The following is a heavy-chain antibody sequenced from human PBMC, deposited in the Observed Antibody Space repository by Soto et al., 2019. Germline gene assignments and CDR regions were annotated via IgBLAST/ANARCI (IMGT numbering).Heavy chain of an antibody. CDR2: IRSKANSYAT. J-gene: IGHJ6*03. V-gene: IGHV3-73*01. CDR1: GFTFSGSA. D-gene: IGHD1-1*01. Sequence: EVQLVESGGGLVQPGGSLKLSCAASGFTFSGSAMHWVRQASGKGLEWVGRIRSKANSYATAYAASVKGRFTISRDDSKNTAYLQMNSLKTEDTAVYYGTTTPTGKETYYYYMDVWGKGTTVTVSS. CDR3: TTTPTGKETYYYYMDV.